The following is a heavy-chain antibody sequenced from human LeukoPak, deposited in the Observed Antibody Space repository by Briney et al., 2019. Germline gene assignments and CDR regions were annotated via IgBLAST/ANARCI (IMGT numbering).Heavy chain of an antibody. D-gene: IGHD1-26*01. CDR2: VYYSGTT. CDR1: GGSISDYY. V-gene: IGHV4-59*08. J-gene: IGHJ4*02. CDR3: ARYSGSYSEFYY. Sequence: SETLSLTCTVSGGSISDYYWTWIRQPPGKGLEWMGYVYYSGTTSYNPSLKSRVTMSVDTSKNQFSLKLSSVTAADTAVYYCARYSGSYSEFYYWGQGTLVTVSS.